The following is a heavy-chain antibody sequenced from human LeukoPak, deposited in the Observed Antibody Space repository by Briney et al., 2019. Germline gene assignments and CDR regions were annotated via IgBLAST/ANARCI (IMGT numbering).Heavy chain of an antibody. J-gene: IGHJ6*02. Sequence: PSETLSLTCTVSGGSISSYYWSWIRQPPGKGLEWIGYIYYSGSTNYNPSLKSRVTISVDTSKNQFSLKLSSVTAADTAVYYCARDFWSGFYYYGMDVWGQGTTVTVSS. CDR2: IYYSGST. V-gene: IGHV4-59*01. CDR1: GGSISSYY. CDR3: ARDFWSGFYYYGMDV. D-gene: IGHD3-3*01.